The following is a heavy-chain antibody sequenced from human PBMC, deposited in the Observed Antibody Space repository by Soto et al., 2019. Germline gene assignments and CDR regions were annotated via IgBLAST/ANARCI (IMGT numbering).Heavy chain of an antibody. J-gene: IGHJ4*02. D-gene: IGHD3-10*01. CDR3: ARARGSGNLHRFGD. Sequence: PSETLSLTCTVSGGSISSYYWSWIRQPPGKGLEWIGYITYSGSSNYNPSLRSRVTMSLSTSKNQLSLKLNSVTAADTAVYYCARARGSGNLHRFGDWGQGTLVPVSS. V-gene: IGHV4-59*01. CDR1: GGSISSYY. CDR2: ITYSGSS.